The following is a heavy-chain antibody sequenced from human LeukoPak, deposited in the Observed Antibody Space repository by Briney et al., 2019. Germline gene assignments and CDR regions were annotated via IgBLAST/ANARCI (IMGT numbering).Heavy chain of an antibody. V-gene: IGHV3-21*01. D-gene: IGHD6-13*01. CDR3: AREYSSSWYPDVDY. J-gene: IGHJ4*02. CDR1: GFTFSSYS. CDR2: ISSSSSYI. Sequence: PGGSLRLSCAASGFTFSSYSMNWVRQAPGKGLEWVSSISSSSSYIYYADSVKGRFTISRDNAKNSLYLQMNSLRAEDTAVYYCAREYSSSWYPDVDYWGQGTLVTVSS.